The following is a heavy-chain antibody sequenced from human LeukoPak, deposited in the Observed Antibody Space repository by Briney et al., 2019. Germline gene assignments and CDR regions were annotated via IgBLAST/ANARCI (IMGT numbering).Heavy chain of an antibody. CDR3: AKVHGVFWSGYYPDY. Sequence: PGGSLRLSCAASGFTFSSYSVNWVRQAPGKGLEWVSYISSSSSTIYYADSVKGRFTISRDNAKNSLYLQMNSLRAEDTAVYYCAKVHGVFWSGYYPDYWGQGTLVTVSS. D-gene: IGHD3-3*01. CDR1: GFTFSSYS. V-gene: IGHV3-48*04. CDR2: ISSSSSTI. J-gene: IGHJ4*02.